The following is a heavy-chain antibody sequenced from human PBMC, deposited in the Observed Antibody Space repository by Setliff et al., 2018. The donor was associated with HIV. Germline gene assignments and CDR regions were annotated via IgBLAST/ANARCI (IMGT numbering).Heavy chain of an antibody. J-gene: IGHJ6*03. D-gene: IGHD5-18*01. CDR1: GGSISSYY. V-gene: IGHV4-4*07. CDR3: AREIQFSATTYYYYYMDD. Sequence: SETLSLTCTVSGGSISSYYWSWIRQPAGRGLEWIGRIYASGRTNYNPSLKSRVTLSVDTSKNQFSLKVTSVTAADTAVYYCAREIQFSATTYYYYYMDDWGRGTTVTVS. CDR2: IYASGRT.